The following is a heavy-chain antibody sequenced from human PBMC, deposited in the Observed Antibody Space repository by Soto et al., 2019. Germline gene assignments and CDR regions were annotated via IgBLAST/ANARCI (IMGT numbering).Heavy chain of an antibody. CDR3: ARQPSVTHALFDY. D-gene: IGHD4-17*01. J-gene: IGHJ4*02. V-gene: IGHV4-39*01. Sequence: QLQLQESGPGLVKPSETLSLTCTVSGGSISSSSYYWGWIRQPPGKGLEWIGSIYYSGSTYYNPSLKSRVTISVDTSKNQFSLKLSSVTAADTAVYYCARQPSVTHALFDYWGQGTLVTVSS. CDR1: GGSISSSSYY. CDR2: IYYSGST.